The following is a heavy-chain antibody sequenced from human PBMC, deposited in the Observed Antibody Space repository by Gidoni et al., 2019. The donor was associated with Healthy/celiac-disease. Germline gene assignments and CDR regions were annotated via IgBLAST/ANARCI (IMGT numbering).Heavy chain of an antibody. CDR1: GFTFSSYA. V-gene: IGHV3-23*01. CDR3: AKDELGGYYPNPPFDY. J-gene: IGHJ4*02. CDR2: ISGSGGST. Sequence: EVQLLESGGGLVQPGGSLRLSCAASGFTFSSYAMSWVRQAPGKGLEWVSAISGSGGSTYYADSVKGRFTISRDNSKNTLYLQMNSLRAEDTAVYYCAKDELGGYYPNPPFDYWGQGTLVTVSS. D-gene: IGHD3-22*01.